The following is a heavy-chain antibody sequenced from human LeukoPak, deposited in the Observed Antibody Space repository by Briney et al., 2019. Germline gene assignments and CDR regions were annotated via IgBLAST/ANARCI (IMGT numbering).Heavy chain of an antibody. V-gene: IGHV1-46*01. J-gene: IGHJ3*02. CDR1: GYTFTSYG. D-gene: IGHD2-2*02. CDR3: ARDVHQLLYSGAFDI. Sequence: ASVKVSCKASGYTFTSYGISWVRQAPGQGLEWMGIINPSGGSTSYAQKFQGRVTMTRDTSTSTVYMELSSLRSEATAVYYCARDVHQLLYSGAFDIWGQGTMVTVSS. CDR2: INPSGGST.